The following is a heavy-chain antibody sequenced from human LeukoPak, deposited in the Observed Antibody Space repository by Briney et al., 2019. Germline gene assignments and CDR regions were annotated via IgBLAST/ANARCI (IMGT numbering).Heavy chain of an antibody. CDR3: ASRDRTVTTDFDY. D-gene: IGHD4-17*01. Sequence: ASVKVSCKASVYTFTGYYMHWVRQAPGQGLEWMGWTNPNSGGTNYAQKFQGRVTMTRDTSISTAYMELSRLRSDDTAVYYCASRDRTVTTDFDYWGQGTLVTVSS. CDR1: VYTFTGYY. CDR2: TNPNSGGT. V-gene: IGHV1-2*02. J-gene: IGHJ4*02.